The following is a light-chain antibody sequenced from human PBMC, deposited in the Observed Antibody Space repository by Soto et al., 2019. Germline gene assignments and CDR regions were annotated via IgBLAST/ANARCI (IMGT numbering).Light chain of an antibody. CDR1: QTVRNNY. V-gene: IGKV3-20*01. J-gene: IGKJ4*01. CDR3: QQFSSYPLT. CDR2: DAS. Sequence: EFALTQSPGTLSLSPGERATLSCRSSQTVRNNYLAWYQQKPGQAPRLLIYDASSRATGIPDRFSGGGSGTDFTLTISRLEPEDCAVYYCQQFSSYPLTFGGGTKVEIK.